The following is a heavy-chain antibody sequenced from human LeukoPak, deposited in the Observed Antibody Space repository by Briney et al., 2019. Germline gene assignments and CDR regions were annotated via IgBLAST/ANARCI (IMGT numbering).Heavy chain of an antibody. J-gene: IGHJ4*02. CDR1: GYTFTDYY. D-gene: IGHD6-13*01. Sequence: GASVKVSCKASGYTFTDYYMHWVRQAPGQGLEWMGWINPNSGGTNYAQKFQGRVTMTRDTSISTAYMELSRLRSDDTAVYYCARVSMSTGYSSSWYWFDYWGQGTLVTVSS. CDR3: ARVSMSTGYSSSWYWFDY. CDR2: INPNSGGT. V-gene: IGHV1-2*02.